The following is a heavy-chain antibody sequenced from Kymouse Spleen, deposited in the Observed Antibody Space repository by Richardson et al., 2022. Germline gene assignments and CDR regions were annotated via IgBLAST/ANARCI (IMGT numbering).Heavy chain of an antibody. J-gene: IGHJ4*02. Sequence: EVQLVESGGGLVQPGGSLKLSCAASGFTFSGSAMHWVRQASGKGLEWVGRIRSKANSYATAYAASVKGRFTISRDDSKNTAYLQMNSLKTEDTAVYYCTRGEVVVVPAGRVYFDYWGQGTLVTVSS. CDR3: TRGEVVVVPAGRVYFDY. CDR2: IRSKANSYAT. D-gene: IGHD2-2*02. CDR1: GFTFSGSA. V-gene: IGHV3-73*02.